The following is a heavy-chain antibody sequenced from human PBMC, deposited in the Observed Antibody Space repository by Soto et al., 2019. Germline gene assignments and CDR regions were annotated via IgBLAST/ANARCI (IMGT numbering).Heavy chain of an antibody. Sequence: EVQLVESGGGLVKPGGSLRLSCAASGFTFSSYSMNWVRQAPGKGLEWVSSISSSSSYIYYADSLKGRFTISRDNAKNSLYLQMNSLRAEDTAVYYCAITVTTFDTEYFQHWGQGTLVTVSS. J-gene: IGHJ1*01. CDR1: GFTFSSYS. V-gene: IGHV3-21*01. CDR2: ISSSSSYI. D-gene: IGHD4-4*01. CDR3: AITVTTFDTEYFQH.